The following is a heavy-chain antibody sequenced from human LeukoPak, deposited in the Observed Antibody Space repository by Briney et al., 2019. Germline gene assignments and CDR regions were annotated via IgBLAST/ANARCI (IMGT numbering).Heavy chain of an antibody. CDR1: GFTFDDYG. Sequence: GGSLRLSCAASGFTFDDYGMSWVRRAPGKGLEWVSGINWNGGSTGYADSVKGRFTISRDNAKNSLYLQMNSLRAEDTALYYCASHAYYYDSSGYQPSYYFDYWGQGTLVTVSS. D-gene: IGHD3-22*01. CDR3: ASHAYYYDSSGYQPSYYFDY. V-gene: IGHV3-20*04. J-gene: IGHJ4*02. CDR2: INWNGGST.